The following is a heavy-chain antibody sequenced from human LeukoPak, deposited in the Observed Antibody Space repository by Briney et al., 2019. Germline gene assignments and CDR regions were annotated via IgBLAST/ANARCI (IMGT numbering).Heavy chain of an antibody. CDR3: IRRPLLIAAAGNYYYYYYMDV. CDR1: GFTFGDYA. Sequence: QTGGSLRLSCTASGFTFGDYAMSWVRQAPGKGLEWVGFIRSKAYGGTTEYAASVKGRFTISRDDSKSIAYLQMNSLKTEDTAVYYCIRRPLLIAAAGNYYYYYYMDVWGKGTTVTISS. V-gene: IGHV3-49*04. D-gene: IGHD6-13*01. CDR2: IRSKAYGGTT. J-gene: IGHJ6*03.